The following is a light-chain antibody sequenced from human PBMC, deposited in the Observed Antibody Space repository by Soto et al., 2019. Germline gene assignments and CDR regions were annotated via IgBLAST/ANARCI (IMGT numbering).Light chain of an antibody. CDR2: EGS. CDR1: SSDVGSYNL. CDR3: CSYAGSSTL. Sequence: QSVLTQPASVSGSPGQSITISCTGTSSDVGSYNLVSWYQQHPGKAPKLMIYEGSKRPSGVSNRFSGSKSGNTASLTISGLQAEDEADYYCCSYAGSSTLFGGGTKFTVL. J-gene: IGLJ2*01. V-gene: IGLV2-23*01.